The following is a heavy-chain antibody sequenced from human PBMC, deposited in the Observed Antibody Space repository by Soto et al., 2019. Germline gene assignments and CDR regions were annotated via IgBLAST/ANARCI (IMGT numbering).Heavy chain of an antibody. Sequence: SETLSLTCTVSGGSITSSSYYWGWIRQPPGKGLEWIGSIYYSGSTYYNPSLKSRVTISVDTPNNQFSLKVSSVTAADTAVYYCARQLAVNPRDYFDYWSQGTLVTVSS. CDR3: ARQLAVNPRDYFDY. CDR1: GGSITSSSYY. J-gene: IGHJ4*01. V-gene: IGHV4-39*07. CDR2: IYYSGST. D-gene: IGHD3-16*02.